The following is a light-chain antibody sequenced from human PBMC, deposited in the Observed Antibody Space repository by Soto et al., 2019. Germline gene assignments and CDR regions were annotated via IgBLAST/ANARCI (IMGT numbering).Light chain of an antibody. CDR1: SSDVGSYNL. J-gene: IGLJ1*01. CDR2: EGS. Sequence: QSALTQPASVSGSPGQSITISCTGTSSDVGSYNLVSWYQQHPGKAPKLMIYEGSKRPSGVSNRFSGSKSGNTASLTISGLQAEDEADYYCCSYAGSSTSYVSGTGTKLTVL. CDR3: CSYAGSSTSYV. V-gene: IGLV2-23*01.